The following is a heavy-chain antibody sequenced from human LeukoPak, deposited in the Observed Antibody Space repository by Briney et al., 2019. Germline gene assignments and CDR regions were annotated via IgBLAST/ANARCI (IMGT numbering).Heavy chain of an antibody. CDR2: ISYDGSNK. J-gene: IGHJ4*02. D-gene: IGHD6-13*01. CDR3: AKGLTHIYKQQLVPFYYFDY. CDR1: GFTFGSYG. Sequence: PGGSLRLSCAASGFTFGSYGMHWVRQAPGKGLEWVAVISYDGSNKYYADSVKGRFTISRDNSKNTLYLQMNSLRAEDTAVYYCAKGLTHIYKQQLVPFYYFDYWGQGTLVTVSS. V-gene: IGHV3-30*18.